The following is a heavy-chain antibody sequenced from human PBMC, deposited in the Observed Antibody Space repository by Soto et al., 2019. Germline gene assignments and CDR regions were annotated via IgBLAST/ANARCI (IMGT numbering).Heavy chain of an antibody. CDR2: VIQPERI. CDR1: ARSFSGYY. V-gene: IGHV4-34*12. Sequence: PSETLSLPVTVYARSFSGYYWSWSRQPPGKGLEWRGEVIQPERINYEPPLKGRVTLAGDTSKNQFSLNVSAVTAAATAVYYCARSPKSSDFPYYFNFWRQATQVTVSS. CDR3: ARSPKSSDFPYYFNF. J-gene: IGHJ4*02. D-gene: IGHD2-21*02.